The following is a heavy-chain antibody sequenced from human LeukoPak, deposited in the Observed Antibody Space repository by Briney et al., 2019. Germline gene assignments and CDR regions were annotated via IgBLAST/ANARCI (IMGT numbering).Heavy chain of an antibody. CDR2: ISYDGSNK. Sequence: GRPLRLSCAASGFTFSSYTMPWVRQAPGKGLEWVAVISYDGSNKYYADSVKGRFTISRDNSKNTLYLQMNSLRAEDTAVYYCAREELFFYYYDSSGLYGMDVWGQGTTVTVSS. D-gene: IGHD3-22*01. CDR1: GFTFSSYT. V-gene: IGHV3-30-3*01. CDR3: AREELFFYYYDSSGLYGMDV. J-gene: IGHJ6*02.